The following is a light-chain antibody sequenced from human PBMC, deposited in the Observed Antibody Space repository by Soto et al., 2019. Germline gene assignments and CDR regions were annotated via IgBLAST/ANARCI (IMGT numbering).Light chain of an antibody. CDR1: QSVGSSY. CDR3: QQRSNWPPIT. Sequence: EIVLTQSPGTLSLSPGERATLSCRASQSVGSSYLAWYQQRPGQAPRLLIYVASNRATGIPARFSGSGSGTDFTLTISSLEPEDFAVYYCQQRSNWPPITFGQGTRLEIK. V-gene: IGKV3-11*01. J-gene: IGKJ5*01. CDR2: VAS.